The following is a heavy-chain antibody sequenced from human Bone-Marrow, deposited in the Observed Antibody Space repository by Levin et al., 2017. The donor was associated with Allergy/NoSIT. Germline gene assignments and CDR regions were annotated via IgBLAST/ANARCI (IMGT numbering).Heavy chain of an antibody. Sequence: GESLKISCVASGFHFNSYGMHWVRQAPGKGLQWVALISDDGSNTYYADSVRGRLIISRDNSKNTVYLQVNSLRDDDTAVYYCAKPHRTHVFWSGNDHEFDYWGQGTLVTVSS. J-gene: IGHJ4*02. V-gene: IGHV3-30*18. D-gene: IGHD3-3*01. CDR3: AKPHRTHVFWSGNDHEFDY. CDR1: GFHFNSYG. CDR2: ISDDGSNT.